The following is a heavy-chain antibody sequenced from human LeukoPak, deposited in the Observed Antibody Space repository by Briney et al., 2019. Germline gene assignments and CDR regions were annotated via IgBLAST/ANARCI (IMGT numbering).Heavy chain of an antibody. J-gene: IGHJ4*02. CDR2: ISSNGDNI. CDR3: ARESAASLDY. V-gene: IGHV3-21*01. CDR1: GFTFTSYI. Sequence: GGSLRLSCAASGFTFTSYIMNWVRQAPGKGLEWVSSISSNGDNIYYADPPKGRFTISRDNAKNSLYLQMDSLTAEDTAVYYCARESAASLDYWGQGTLVTVSS. D-gene: IGHD2-2*01.